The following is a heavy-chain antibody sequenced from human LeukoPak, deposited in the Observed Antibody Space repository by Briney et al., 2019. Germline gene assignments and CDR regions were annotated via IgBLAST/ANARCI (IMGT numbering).Heavy chain of an antibody. CDR1: GFPFSSYS. V-gene: IGHV3-21*01. CDR2: ISSSSSYR. CDR3: ARGNPCVITMVRGVMGAFDI. D-gene: IGHD3-10*01. Sequence: GGTLRLSCAASGFPFSSYSMNWVRQAPGKGLEWVSSISSSSSYRYYADSVKGRVTISRDHAKNSLYLQMNSLRAEDTAVYYCARGNPCVITMVRGVMGAFDIWGQGTMVTVSS. J-gene: IGHJ3*02.